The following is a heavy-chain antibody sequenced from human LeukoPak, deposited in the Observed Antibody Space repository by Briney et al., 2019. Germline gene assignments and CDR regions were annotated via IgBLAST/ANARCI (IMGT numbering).Heavy chain of an antibody. CDR2: IDPSGGST. CDR3: ARDRFTAGGYYYGMDV. J-gene: IGHJ6*02. Sequence: ASVKVSCKASGYTFTSYGISWVRQAPGQGLEWMGIIDPSGGSTNYAQKFQGWVTMTRDTSISTAYMELSRLRSDDTAVYYCARDRFTAGGYYYGMDVWGQGTTVTVSS. D-gene: IGHD1-26*01. CDR1: GYTFTSYG. V-gene: IGHV1-2*04.